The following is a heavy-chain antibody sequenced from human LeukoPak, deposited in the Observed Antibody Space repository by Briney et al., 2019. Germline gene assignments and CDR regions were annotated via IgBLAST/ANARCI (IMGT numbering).Heavy chain of an antibody. D-gene: IGHD3-16*01. V-gene: IGHV4-31*03. CDR3: AREGRWGSYSDY. CDR1: GGSISSGGYY. J-gene: IGHJ4*02. CDR2: IYYSGST. Sequence: SQTLSLTCTLSGGSISSGGYYWSWIRRHPGKGLEWIGYIYYSGSTYYNPSLKSRVTISVDTSKNQFSLKLSSVTAADTAVYYCAREGRWGSYSDYWGQGTLVTVSS.